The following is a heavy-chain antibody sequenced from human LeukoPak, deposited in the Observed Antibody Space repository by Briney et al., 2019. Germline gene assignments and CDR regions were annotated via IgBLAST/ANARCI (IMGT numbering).Heavy chain of an antibody. V-gene: IGHV3-48*01. CDR3: AREGGYDSYYYYYMDV. CDR2: ISSSSSTI. D-gene: IGHD5-12*01. J-gene: IGHJ6*03. Sequence: GGSLRLSCAASGFTSSSYSMNWVRQAPGKGLEWVSYISSSSSTIYYADSVKGRFTISRDNAKNSLYLQMNSLRAEDTAVYYCAREGGYDSYYYYYMDVWGKGTTVTVSS. CDR1: GFTSSSYS.